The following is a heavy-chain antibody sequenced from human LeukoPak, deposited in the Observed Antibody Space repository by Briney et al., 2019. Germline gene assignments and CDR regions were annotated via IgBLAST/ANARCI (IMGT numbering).Heavy chain of an antibody. D-gene: IGHD2-21*01. CDR2: IYHSGST. V-gene: IGHV4-38-2*01. Sequence: SETLSLTCAVSGYSICSGYYWGWIRPPPGKGLEWIGSIYHSGSTYYNPSLKSRVTISVDTSKNQFSLKLSSVTAADTAVYYCARSLVVIATNWFDPWGQGTLVTVSS. J-gene: IGHJ5*02. CDR1: GYSICSGYY. CDR3: ARSLVVIATNWFDP.